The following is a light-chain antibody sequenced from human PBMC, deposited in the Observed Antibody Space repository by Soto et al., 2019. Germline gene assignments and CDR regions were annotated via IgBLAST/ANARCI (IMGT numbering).Light chain of an antibody. CDR3: SSYTDSSNPYV. CDR1: NSDVGGYNY. Sequence: QSVLTQPASVSGSPGQSITISCTGTNSDVGGYNYVSWYQQFPGKAPKLIIYDVSDRPSVVSNRFSGSKSGNTASLTISGLQAEDEADYYCSSYTDSSNPYVFGSGTKVTVL. CDR2: DVS. J-gene: IGLJ1*01. V-gene: IGLV2-14*01.